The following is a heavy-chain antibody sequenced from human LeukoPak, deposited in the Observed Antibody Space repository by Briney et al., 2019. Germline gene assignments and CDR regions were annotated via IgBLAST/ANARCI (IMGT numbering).Heavy chain of an antibody. Sequence: SGTLSLTCTVSGGSISSSSYYWGWIRQPPGKGLEWIGSIYYSGSTYYNPSLKSRVTISVDTSKNQFSLKLSSVTAADTAVYYCARARLAAAGQAFDYWGQGTLVTVSS. CDR1: GGSISSSSYY. D-gene: IGHD6-13*01. CDR3: ARARLAAAGQAFDY. V-gene: IGHV4-39*07. CDR2: IYYSGST. J-gene: IGHJ4*02.